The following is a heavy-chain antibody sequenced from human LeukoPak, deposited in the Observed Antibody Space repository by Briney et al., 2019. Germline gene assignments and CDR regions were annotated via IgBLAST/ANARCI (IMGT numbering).Heavy chain of an antibody. J-gene: IGHJ4*02. CDR3: ARARIGYSGYKY. V-gene: IGHV3-53*01. CDR1: GFTVSSNY. Sequence: GGSLRLSCAASGFTVSSNYMSWVRQAPGKGLEWVSVIYSGGSTYYADSVKGRFTISRDNSKNTLYLQMNSLRAEDTAVYYCARARIGYSGYKYWGQGTLVTVSS. CDR2: IYSGGST. D-gene: IGHD5-12*01.